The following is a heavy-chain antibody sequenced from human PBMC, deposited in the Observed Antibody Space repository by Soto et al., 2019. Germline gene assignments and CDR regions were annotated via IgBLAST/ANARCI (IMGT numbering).Heavy chain of an antibody. Sequence: SETLSLTCAVYGGCFSGYYWSWIRQPPGKGLEWIGEINHSGSTNYNPSLKSRVTISVDTSKNQFSPKLSSVTAADTAVYYCARVRITIFGVVIEGYMDVWGKGTTVTVSS. CDR3: ARVRITIFGVVIEGYMDV. D-gene: IGHD3-3*01. V-gene: IGHV4-34*01. CDR2: INHSGST. CDR1: GGCFSGYY. J-gene: IGHJ6*03.